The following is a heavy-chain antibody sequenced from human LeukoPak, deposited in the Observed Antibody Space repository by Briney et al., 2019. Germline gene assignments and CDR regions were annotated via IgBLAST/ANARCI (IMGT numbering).Heavy chain of an antibody. CDR2: IYYSGST. CDR3: ARETSQKGAHYMDV. Sequence: SETLSLTCTVSGGSISSTSYYWGWIRQPPGKGLEWIGNIYYSGSTYYNPSLKSRVTMSVDTSKNQFSLKLSSVTAADTAVYYCARETSQKGAHYMDVWGKGTTVTISS. CDR1: GGSISSTSYY. D-gene: IGHD3-16*01. J-gene: IGHJ6*03. V-gene: IGHV4-39*07.